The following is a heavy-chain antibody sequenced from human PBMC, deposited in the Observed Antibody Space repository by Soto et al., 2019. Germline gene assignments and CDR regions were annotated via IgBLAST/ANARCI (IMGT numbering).Heavy chain of an antibody. V-gene: IGHV1-69*13. Sequence: GASVKVSCKASGGTFCSYAISWVRQAPGQGLEWMGGIIPIFGTANYAQKFQGRVTITADESTSTAYMELSSLRSEDTAVYYCARGELLSIYYYYGMDVWGQGTTVTVSS. CDR2: IIPIFGTA. CDR3: ARGELLSIYYYYGMDV. D-gene: IGHD1-26*01. CDR1: GGTFCSYA. J-gene: IGHJ6*02.